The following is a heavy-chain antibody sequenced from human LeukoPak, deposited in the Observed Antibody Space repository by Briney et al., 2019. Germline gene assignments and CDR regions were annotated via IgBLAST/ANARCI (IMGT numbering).Heavy chain of an antibody. J-gene: IGHJ4*02. V-gene: IGHV3-48*03. CDR1: GFTFSSYE. CDR3: ASQTGYCSSTSCSVDY. Sequence: GGSLRLSCAASGFTFSSYEMNWVRQAPGKGLEWVSYISSSGRTIYYADSVKGRFTISRDNAKNSLYLQMNSLRAEDTAVYYCASQTGYCSSTSCSVDYWGQGTLVTVSS. CDR2: ISSSGRTI. D-gene: IGHD2-2*01.